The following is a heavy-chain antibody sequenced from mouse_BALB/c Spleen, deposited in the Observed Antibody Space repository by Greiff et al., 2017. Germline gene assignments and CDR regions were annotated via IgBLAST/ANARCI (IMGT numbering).Heavy chain of an antibody. CDR1: GFTFSSYA. Sequence: EVMLVESGGGLVKPGGSLKLSCAASGFTFSSYAMSWVRQTPEKRLEWVASISSGGSTYYPDSVKGRFTISRDNARNILYLQMSSLRSEDTAMYYCARGDGYDDYWGQGTTLTVSS. CDR3: ARGDGYDDY. V-gene: IGHV5-6-5*01. D-gene: IGHD2-2*01. J-gene: IGHJ2*01. CDR2: ISSGGST.